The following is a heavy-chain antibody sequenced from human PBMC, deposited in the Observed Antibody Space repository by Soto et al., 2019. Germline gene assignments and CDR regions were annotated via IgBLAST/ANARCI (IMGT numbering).Heavy chain of an antibody. J-gene: IGHJ4*02. Sequence: SETLSLTCTVSGGSISSGGYYWSWIRQHPGKGLEWIGYIYYSGSTYYNPSLKSRVTISVDTSKNQFSLKLSSVTAADSAVYYCARSTPSLLWFGEFRYYFDYWGQGTLVTVSS. CDR2: IYYSGST. CDR3: ARSTPSLLWFGEFRYYFDY. CDR1: GGSISSGGYY. D-gene: IGHD3-10*01. V-gene: IGHV4-31*03.